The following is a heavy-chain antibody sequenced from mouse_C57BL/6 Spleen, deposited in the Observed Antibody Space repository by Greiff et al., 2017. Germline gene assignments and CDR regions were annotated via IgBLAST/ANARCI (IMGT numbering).Heavy chain of an antibody. Sequence: EVKVVESGGGLVQPGGSLSLSCAASGFTFTDYYMSWVRQPPGKALEWLGFIRNKANGYTTEYSASVKGRFTISRDNSQSILYRQMNALRAEDSATYYCARLYGNYVWYFDVWGTGTTVTVSS. CDR2: IRNKANGYTT. D-gene: IGHD2-1*01. CDR1: GFTFTDYY. CDR3: ARLYGNYVWYFDV. J-gene: IGHJ1*03. V-gene: IGHV7-3*01.